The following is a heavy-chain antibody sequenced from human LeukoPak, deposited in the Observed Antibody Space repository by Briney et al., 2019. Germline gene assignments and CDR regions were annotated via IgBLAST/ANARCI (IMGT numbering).Heavy chain of an antibody. V-gene: IGHV3-48*04. Sequence: GGSLRLSCAGSGCTFSSFAMVWVRQAPGKGLEWVSHISSSSSVIYYADSVKGRFTISRDNAKNTLYLQMNSLTAEDTAVYYCARAGLPAENDYWGQGTLVTVSS. CDR2: ISSSSSVI. D-gene: IGHD1-14*01. CDR3: ARAGLPAENDY. J-gene: IGHJ4*02. CDR1: GCTFSSFA.